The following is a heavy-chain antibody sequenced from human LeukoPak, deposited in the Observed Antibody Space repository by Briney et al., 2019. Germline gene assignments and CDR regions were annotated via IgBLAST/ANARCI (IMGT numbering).Heavy chain of an antibody. Sequence: SETLSLTCTVSGDSISSYYWSWIRQPPGKGLEWIGNIFYSGSPNYNPSLKSRVTTSFDTSKNQFSLKLSFVTAADTAVYYCARVGHIVAAGTYDYWGQGTLVTVPS. CDR3: ARVGHIVAAGTYDY. CDR1: GDSISSYY. V-gene: IGHV4-59*12. CDR2: IFYSGSP. D-gene: IGHD6-13*01. J-gene: IGHJ4*02.